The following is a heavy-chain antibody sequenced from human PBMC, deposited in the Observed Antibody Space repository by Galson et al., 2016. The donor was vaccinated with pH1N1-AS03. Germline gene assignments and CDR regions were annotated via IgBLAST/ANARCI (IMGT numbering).Heavy chain of an antibody. D-gene: IGHD3-10*01. CDR3: TSGMVDLDY. CDR1: GFRFIDYW. J-gene: IGHJ4*02. V-gene: IGHV3-7*01. CDR2: IDQDGSEK. Sequence: SLRLSCAASGFRFIDYWMTWVRQAPGKGLEWVANIDQDGSEKYYMDSVEGRFTISRDNAKNSLSLQMNSLRSEDTAVYNCTSGMVDLDYWGQGTLATVSS.